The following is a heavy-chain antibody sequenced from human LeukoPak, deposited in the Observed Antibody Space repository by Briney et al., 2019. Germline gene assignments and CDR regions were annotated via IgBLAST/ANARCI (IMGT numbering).Heavy chain of an antibody. CDR1: GYSISSGYY. D-gene: IGHD3-22*01. CDR3: ARVRSSGYYQRPGFDP. J-gene: IGHJ5*02. V-gene: IGHV4-38-2*01. Sequence: SETLSLTCAVSGYSISSGYYWGWIRQPPGKVLEWIGSIYHSGSTYYNPSLKSRVTISVDTSKNQFSLKLSSVTAADTAVYYCARVRSSGYYQRPGFDPWGQGTLVTVSS. CDR2: IYHSGST.